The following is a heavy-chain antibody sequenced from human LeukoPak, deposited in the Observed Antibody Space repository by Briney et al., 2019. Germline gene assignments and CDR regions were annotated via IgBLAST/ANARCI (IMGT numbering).Heavy chain of an antibody. D-gene: IGHD3-22*01. CDR2: ISYDGSNK. J-gene: IGHJ4*02. CDR3: AKVSTLRGIGYYDSSGYPYYFDY. Sequence: GGSLRLSCAASGFTFSSYGMHWVRQAPGKGLEWVAVISYDGSNKYYADSVKGRFTISRGNSKNTLYLQMNSLRAEDTAVYYCAKVSTLRGIGYYDSSGYPYYFDYWGQGTLVTVSS. V-gene: IGHV3-30*18. CDR1: GFTFSSYG.